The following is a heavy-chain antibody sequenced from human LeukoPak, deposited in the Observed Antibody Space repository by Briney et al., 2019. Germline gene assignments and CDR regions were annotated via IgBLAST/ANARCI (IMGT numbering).Heavy chain of an antibody. V-gene: IGHV3-43*02. CDR3: ANSLRPSYYMDV. J-gene: IGHJ6*03. Sequence: GGSLRLSCAASGFTFDDYAMHWVRQAPGKVLELVSLISGDGGSTYYADSVKGRFTISRDNSKNSLYLQMNSLRTEDTALYYCANSLRPSYYMDVWGKGTTVTVSS. CDR2: ISGDGGST. CDR1: GFTFDDYA.